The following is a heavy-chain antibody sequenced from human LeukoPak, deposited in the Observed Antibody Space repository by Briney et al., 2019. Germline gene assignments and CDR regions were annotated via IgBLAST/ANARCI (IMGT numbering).Heavy chain of an antibody. CDR2: IKSDSSYI. J-gene: IGHJ4*02. Sequence: GGSLRVSCAASGFIFSSYTMNWVRQAPGKGLEWVSSIKSDSSYINYADSMKGRLTVSRDNAENSVFLQMDSLRAEDTAVYYCAKLLFGGDYVWGSYRYELNFDYWGQGTLVTVSS. D-gene: IGHD3-16*02. CDR1: GFIFSSYT. CDR3: AKLLFGGDYVWGSYRYELNFDY. V-gene: IGHV3-21*01.